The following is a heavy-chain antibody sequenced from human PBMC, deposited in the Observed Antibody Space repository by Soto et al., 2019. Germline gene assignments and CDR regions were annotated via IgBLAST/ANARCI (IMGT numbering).Heavy chain of an antibody. J-gene: IGHJ4*02. CDR1: GFTFSSYE. Sequence: GGSLRLSCAASGFTFSSYEMNWVRQAPGKGLEWVSHISSNGASIYYADSVKGRFTIARDNAKNSLYLQMKSLRAEDTAVYHCARDGTWGFCDYWGQGGMVTV. V-gene: IGHV3-48*03. CDR2: ISSNGASI. CDR3: ARDGTWGFCDY. D-gene: IGHD7-27*01.